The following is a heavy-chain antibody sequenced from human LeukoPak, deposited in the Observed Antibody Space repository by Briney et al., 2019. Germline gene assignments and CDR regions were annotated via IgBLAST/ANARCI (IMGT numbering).Heavy chain of an antibody. Sequence: PSETLSLTCTVSGGSISSGGYFWNWIRQHPGKGLEWIGYIYYSGSTYYNPSLKSRVTISVDTSKNQFSLKLSSVTAADTAVYYCAGDYGDRGYYFDYWGQGTLVTVSS. CDR3: AGDYGDRGYYFDY. CDR1: GGSISSGGYF. CDR2: IYYSGST. V-gene: IGHV4-31*03. D-gene: IGHD4-17*01. J-gene: IGHJ4*02.